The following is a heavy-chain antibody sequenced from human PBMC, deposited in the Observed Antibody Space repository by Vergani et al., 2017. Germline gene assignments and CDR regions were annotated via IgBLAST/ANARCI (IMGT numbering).Heavy chain of an antibody. D-gene: IGHD3-22*01. CDR3: ARDGTYDRSGDYDY. V-gene: IGHV3-21*01. CDR2: ISSSSSYI. J-gene: IGHJ4*02. Sequence: EVQLVESGGGLVKPGGSLRLSCAASGFTFSSYSLNWVRKAPGKGLEWVSSISSSSSYIYYAESVKGRFTISRDNAKNSLYLQMTSLRAEDTALYDCARDGTYDRSGDYDYWGQGTLVTVSS. CDR1: GFTFSSYS.